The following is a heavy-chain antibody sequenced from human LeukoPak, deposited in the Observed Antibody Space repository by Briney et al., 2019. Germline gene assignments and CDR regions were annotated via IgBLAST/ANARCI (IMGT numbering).Heavy chain of an antibody. J-gene: IGHJ5*02. Sequence: PSETLSLTCTVSGGSISSSSYYWGWIRQPPGKGLEWIGSIYYSGSTYYNPSLKSRVTISVDTSKNQFSLKLSSVTAADTAVYYCARDNGGAVAGFTNWFDPWGQGTLVTVSS. CDR3: ARDNGGAVAGFTNWFDP. D-gene: IGHD6-19*01. V-gene: IGHV4-39*07. CDR1: GGSISSSSYY. CDR2: IYYSGST.